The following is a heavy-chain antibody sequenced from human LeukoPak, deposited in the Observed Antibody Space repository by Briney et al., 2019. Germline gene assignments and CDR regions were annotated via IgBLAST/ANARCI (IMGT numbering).Heavy chain of an antibody. CDR1: GFTFSSYA. V-gene: IGHV3-23*01. J-gene: IGHJ4*02. CDR3: AKSRDFDWFNY. D-gene: IGHD3-9*01. Sequence: GGSLRLSCAASGFTFSSYAMSWVRQAPPQGLEWVSAISGSGGSTYYANSVKGRFTISRDSYKNTLYLQMNSLTAEDTAVYYCAKSRDFDWFNYWGQGTLVTVSS. CDR2: ISGSGGST.